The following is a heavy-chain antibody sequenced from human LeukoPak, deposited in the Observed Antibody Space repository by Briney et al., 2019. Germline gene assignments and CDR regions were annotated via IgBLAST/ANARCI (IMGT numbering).Heavy chain of an antibody. Sequence: PGGSLRLPCAASGFTFSRYWMSWVRQAPGKGLEWVANIKQDGSEKYYLDSVKGRFTISRANAKNSLYLQMNSLRDEDTAVYYCASIPHARVSAAHYYGMDVWGQGTTVTVSS. J-gene: IGHJ6*02. CDR2: IKQDGSEK. CDR1: GFTFSRYW. CDR3: ASIPHARVSAAHYYGMDV. V-gene: IGHV3-7*02. D-gene: IGHD2-2*01.